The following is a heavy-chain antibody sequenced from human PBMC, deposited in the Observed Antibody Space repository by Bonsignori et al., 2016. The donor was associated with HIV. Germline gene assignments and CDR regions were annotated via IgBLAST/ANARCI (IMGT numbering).Heavy chain of an antibody. V-gene: IGHV4-59*01. CDR3: ARDRNLELRGGFDY. Sequence: SETLSLTCTVSGGSISSYYWSWIRQPPGKGLEWIGYIYYSGSTNYNPSLKSRVTISADTSKNQFSLKLSSVTAADTAVYFCARDRNLELRGGFDYWGQGTLVTVSS. CDR2: IYYSGST. J-gene: IGHJ4*02. CDR1: GGSISSYY. D-gene: IGHD1-7*01.